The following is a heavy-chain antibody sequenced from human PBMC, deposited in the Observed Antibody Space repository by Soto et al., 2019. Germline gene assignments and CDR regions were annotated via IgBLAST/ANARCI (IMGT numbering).Heavy chain of an antibody. CDR3: ARGVTMVRGVIHTPYFDY. CDR1: GGSISSGGYY. CDR2: IYYSGST. Sequence: HVQLQESGPGLVKPSQTLSLTCTVSGGSISSGGYYWSWIRQHPGKGLEWIGYIYYSGSTYYNPSLKSRVTISVDTSKNQFSLKLSSVTAADTAVYYCARGVTMVRGVIHTPYFDYWGQGTLVTVSS. D-gene: IGHD3-10*01. J-gene: IGHJ4*02. V-gene: IGHV4-31*03.